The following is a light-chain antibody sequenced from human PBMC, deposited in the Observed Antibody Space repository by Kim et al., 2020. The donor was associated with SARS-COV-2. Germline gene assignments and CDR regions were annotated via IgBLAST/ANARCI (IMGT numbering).Light chain of an antibody. Sequence: SYELTQPPSVSVAPGKTARITCGGNNIGSESVHWYQQKPGQAPVLVIYYDSDRPSGIPERYSGSNSGNTATLTISRVEAGDEADYYCQVWDSSSDHRVFGGGTQLTVL. CDR2: YDS. CDR3: QVWDSSSDHRV. J-gene: IGLJ2*01. CDR1: NIGSES. V-gene: IGLV3-21*04.